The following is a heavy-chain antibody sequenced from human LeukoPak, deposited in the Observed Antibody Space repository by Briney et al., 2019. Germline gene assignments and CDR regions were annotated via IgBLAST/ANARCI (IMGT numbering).Heavy chain of an antibody. CDR1: GFIFSNYG. CDR3: ARGRGYSGYGTFDY. CDR2: IPYDGSNK. Sequence: GGSLRLSCAASGFIFSNYGMHWIRQAPGKGLEWVAVIPYDGSNKYYTDSVKGRLTISRDNSKNTLYLQMNSLRAEDTAVYYCARGRGYSGYGTFDYWGQGTLVTVSS. V-gene: IGHV3-30*03. J-gene: IGHJ4*02. D-gene: IGHD5-12*01.